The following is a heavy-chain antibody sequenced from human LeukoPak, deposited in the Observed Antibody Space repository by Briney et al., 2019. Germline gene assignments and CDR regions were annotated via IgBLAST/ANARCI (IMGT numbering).Heavy chain of an antibody. J-gene: IGHJ4*02. CDR2: IYHSGST. D-gene: IGHD6-6*01. CDR3: ARVDSSSSSFYGY. V-gene: IGHV4-4*02. CDR1: GGSISSSNW. Sequence: PSETLSLTCAVSGGSISSSNWWSWVRQPPGKGLEWIGEIYHSGSTNYNPSLKSRVTISVDKSKNQFSLKLSSVTAADTAVYYCARVDSSSSSFYGYWGQGTLVTVSS.